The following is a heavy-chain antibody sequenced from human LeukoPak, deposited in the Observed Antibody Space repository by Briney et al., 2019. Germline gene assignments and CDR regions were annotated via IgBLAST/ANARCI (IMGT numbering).Heavy chain of an antibody. V-gene: IGHV3-48*04. J-gene: IGHJ4*02. CDR3: ARERVFDY. CDR2: ISSSSSTI. CDR1: GFTFSSYS. Sequence: GGSLRLSCAASGFTFSSYSLNWVRQAPGKGLEWVSYISSSSSTIYYADSVKGRFTISRDNAKNSLYQQMNSLRAEDTAVYYCARERVFDYWGQGTLVTVSS.